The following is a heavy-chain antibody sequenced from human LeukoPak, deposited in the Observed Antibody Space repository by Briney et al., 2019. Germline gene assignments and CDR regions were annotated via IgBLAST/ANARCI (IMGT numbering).Heavy chain of an antibody. J-gene: IGHJ4*02. CDR3: ARGAYSSYYFDY. CDR1: GFTFSNYA. D-gene: IGHD6-13*01. Sequence: PGGSLRLSCAASGFTFSNYAMHWVRQAPGKGLEWVSYISSSGSTIYYADSVKGRFTISRDNAKNSLYLQMNSLRAEDTAVYYCARGAYSSYYFDYWGQGTLVTVSS. V-gene: IGHV3-48*03. CDR2: ISSSGSTI.